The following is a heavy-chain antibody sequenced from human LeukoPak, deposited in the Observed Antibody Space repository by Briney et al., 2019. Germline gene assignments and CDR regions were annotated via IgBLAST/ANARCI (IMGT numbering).Heavy chain of an antibody. CDR3: ARDLVAAAGDNWFDP. CDR2: ISSSSSTI. CDR1: GFTFSSYS. Sequence: GGSLRLSCAASGFTFSSYSMNWVRQAPGKGLEWVSYISSSSSTIYYADSVKSRFTISRDNAKNSLYLQMNSLRAEDTAVYYCARDLVAAAGDNWFDPWGQGTLVTVSS. J-gene: IGHJ5*02. D-gene: IGHD6-13*01. V-gene: IGHV3-48*01.